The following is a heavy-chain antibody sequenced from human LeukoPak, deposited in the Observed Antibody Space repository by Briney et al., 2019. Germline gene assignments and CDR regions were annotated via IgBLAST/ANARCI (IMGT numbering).Heavy chain of an antibody. CDR2: ISAYNGNT. CDR1: GYTFTSHG. J-gene: IGHJ3*02. CDR3: ARDDLTDIVATTGAFDI. Sequence: ASVKVSCKASGYTFTSHGISWVRQAPGQGLEWMGWISAYNGNTNYAQKLQGRVTMTTDTSTSTAYMELRSLRSDDTAVYYCARDDLTDIVATTGAFDIWGQGTMVTVSS. V-gene: IGHV1-18*01. D-gene: IGHD5-12*01.